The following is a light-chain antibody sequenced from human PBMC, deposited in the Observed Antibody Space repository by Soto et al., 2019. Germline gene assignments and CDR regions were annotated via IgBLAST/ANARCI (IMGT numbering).Light chain of an antibody. CDR2: DVS. Sequence: QSALAQPRSVSGSPGQSVTISCTGTSSDVGGYNNVSWYQQHPGKAPKLMIYDVSKRPSGVPDRFSGSKSGNTASLTISGLQAEDEADYYCCSYAGSYTFHYVFGTGTKVTVL. CDR3: CSYAGSYTFHYV. CDR1: SSDVGGYNN. V-gene: IGLV2-11*01. J-gene: IGLJ1*01.